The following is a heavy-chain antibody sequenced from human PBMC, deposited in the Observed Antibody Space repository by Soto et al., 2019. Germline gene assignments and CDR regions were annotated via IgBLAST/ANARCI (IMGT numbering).Heavy chain of an antibody. D-gene: IGHD6-25*01. CDR3: AKHLRQRHDAFDI. CDR1: GGSISSYY. J-gene: IGHJ3*02. V-gene: IGHV4-59*08. CDR2: IYYSGST. Sequence: SETLSLTCTVSGGSISSYYWSWIRQPPGKGLEKIGYIYYSGSTNYNPSLKSRVTISVDTSKNQFSLKLSSVTAADTAVYYCAKHLRQRHDAFDIWGQGTTVLVSS.